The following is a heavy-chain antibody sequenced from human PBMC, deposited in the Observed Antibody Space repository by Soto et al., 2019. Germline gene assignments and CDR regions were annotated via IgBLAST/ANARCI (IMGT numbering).Heavy chain of an antibody. CDR1: CGPFSGYY. CDR3: ARARYSSFHYYYGMDV. CDR2: INHSGST. V-gene: IGHV4-34*01. Sequence: SETLSLTCAVYCGPFSGYYWSWIRQPPGKGLEWIGEINHSGSTNYNPSLKSRVTISVDTSKNQFSLKLSSVTAADTAVYYCARARYSSFHYYYGMDVWGQGTTVTVSS. D-gene: IGHD6-13*01. J-gene: IGHJ6*02.